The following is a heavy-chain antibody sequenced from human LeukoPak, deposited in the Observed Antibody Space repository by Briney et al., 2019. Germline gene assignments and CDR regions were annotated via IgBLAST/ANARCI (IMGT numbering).Heavy chain of an antibody. CDR2: ISYDGSNK. CDR3: ALTILRDPTHPPFDY. Sequence: GRSLRLSCAASGFTFSSYAMHWVRQAPGKGLEWVAVISYDGSNKYYADSVKGRFTISRDNSKNTLYLQMNSLRAEDTAVYYCALTILRDPTHPPFDYWGQGTLVTVSS. V-gene: IGHV3-30-3*01. D-gene: IGHD3-10*01. J-gene: IGHJ4*02. CDR1: GFTFSSYA.